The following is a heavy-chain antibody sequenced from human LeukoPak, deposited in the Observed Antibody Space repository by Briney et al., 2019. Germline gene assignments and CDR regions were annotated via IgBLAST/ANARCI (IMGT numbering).Heavy chain of an antibody. CDR1: GFTFSNAW. Sequence: GGSLRLSCAASGFTFSNAWMSWVRQAPGKGLEWVGRIKSKTDGGTTDYAAPVKGRFTISRDDSKNTLYLQMNSLKTEDTAVYYCTTDFYYYGSGTYYNVDYWGQGTQVTVSS. CDR2: IKSKTDGGTT. CDR3: TTDFYYYGSGTYYNVDY. J-gene: IGHJ4*02. D-gene: IGHD3-10*01. V-gene: IGHV3-15*01.